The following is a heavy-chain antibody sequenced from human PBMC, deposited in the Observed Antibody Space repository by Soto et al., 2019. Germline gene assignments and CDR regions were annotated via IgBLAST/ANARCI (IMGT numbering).Heavy chain of an antibody. V-gene: IGHV3-30*18. J-gene: IGHJ4*02. CDR3: AKDLSRPTVTTFDY. CDR2: ISYDGSNK. Sequence: QVQLVESGGGVVQPGRSLRLSCAASGFTFSSYGMHWVRQAPGKGLEWVAVISYDGSNKYYADSVKGRFTISRDTSKDTLYLQMNSLRAEDTAVYYCAKDLSRPTVTTFDYWGQGTLVTVSS. CDR1: GFTFSSYG. D-gene: IGHD4-17*01.